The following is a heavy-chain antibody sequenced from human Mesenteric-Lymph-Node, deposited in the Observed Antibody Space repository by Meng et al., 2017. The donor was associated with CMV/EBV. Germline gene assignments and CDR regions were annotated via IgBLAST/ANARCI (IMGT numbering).Heavy chain of an antibody. D-gene: IGHD2-2*01. Sequence: ASVKVSCKASGYTFTDYYIHWVRQAPGQGLEWMGYINPNSGGTNFAQKFQGRVTMTRDTSISTAYMELSRLRSDDTAVYYCARVRNIVVVPAGGYYYYGMDVWGQGTTVTVSS. CDR2: INPNSGGT. CDR1: GYTFTDYY. V-gene: IGHV1-2*02. CDR3: ARVRNIVVVPAGGYYYYGMDV. J-gene: IGHJ6*02.